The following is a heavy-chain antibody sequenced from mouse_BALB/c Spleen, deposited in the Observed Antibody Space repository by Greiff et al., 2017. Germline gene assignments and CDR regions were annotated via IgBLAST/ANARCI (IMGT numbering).Heavy chain of an antibody. CDR2: INPSTGYT. CDR1: GYTFTSYW. V-gene: IGHV1-7*01. Sequence: QVQLKQSGAELAKPGASVKMSCKASGYTFTSYWMHWVKQRPGQGLEWIGYINPSTGYTEYNQKFKDKATLTADKSSSTAYMQLSSLTSEDSAVYYCARFHWGYFDYWGQGTTLTVSS. D-gene: IGHD4-1*01. CDR3: ARFHWGYFDY. J-gene: IGHJ2*01.